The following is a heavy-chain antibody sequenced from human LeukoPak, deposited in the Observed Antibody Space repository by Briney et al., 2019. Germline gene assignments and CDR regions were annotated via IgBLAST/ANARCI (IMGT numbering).Heavy chain of an antibody. J-gene: IGHJ6*03. CDR2: IYYTGST. CDR1: GGSITNYY. D-gene: IGHD3-22*01. Sequence: SETLSLTCIVSGGSITNYYWSWIRQPPGKGPEWIGYIYYTGSTNYNPSLNSRVTISIDTSKTQFSLKLRSVTAADTAVYYCARGHDYYDSSGYPTYYYYYMDVWGKGTTVTVSS. V-gene: IGHV4-59*08. CDR3: ARGHDYYDSSGYPTYYYYYMDV.